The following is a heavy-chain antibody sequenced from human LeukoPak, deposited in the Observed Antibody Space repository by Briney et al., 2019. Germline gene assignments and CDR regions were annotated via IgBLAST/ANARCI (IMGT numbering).Heavy chain of an antibody. J-gene: IGHJ4*02. Sequence: ASVKVSCKASGYTFTSYGISWVRQAPGQGLEWMGWISAYNGNTNYAQKLQGRVTMTEDTSTDTAYMELSSLRSEDTAVYYCARTGPYYYDSSGYFSNWGQGTLVTVSS. V-gene: IGHV1-18*01. CDR2: ISAYNGNT. CDR1: GYTFTSYG. CDR3: ARTGPYYYDSSGYFSN. D-gene: IGHD3-22*01.